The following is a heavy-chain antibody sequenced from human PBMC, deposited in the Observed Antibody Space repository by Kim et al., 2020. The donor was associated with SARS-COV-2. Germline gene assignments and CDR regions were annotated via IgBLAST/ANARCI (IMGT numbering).Heavy chain of an antibody. CDR3: ARGRDANSC. CDR2: IYYSGGT. J-gene: IGHJ4*02. Sequence: SETLSLTCTVSGGSISLFYWGWIRQPPGKGLEWIGYIYYSGGTNYNPSLKSRVTISVDTSKNQFSLQLSSVTAADTAVYYCARGRDANSCWGQGTLVTVSS. CDR1: GGSISLFY. D-gene: IGHD2-21*01. V-gene: IGHV4-59*13.